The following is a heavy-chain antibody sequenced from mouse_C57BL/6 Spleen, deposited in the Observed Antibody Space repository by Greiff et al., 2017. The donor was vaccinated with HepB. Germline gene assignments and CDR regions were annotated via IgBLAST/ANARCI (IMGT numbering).Heavy chain of an antibody. CDR2: IHPNSGST. CDR1: GYTFTSYW. V-gene: IGHV1-64*01. CDR3: ARRGGYDSYFDY. D-gene: IGHD2-2*01. J-gene: IGHJ2*01. Sequence: VQLQQPGAELVKPGASVKLSCKASGYTFTSYWMHWVKQRPGQGLEWIGMIHPNSGSTNYNEKFKSKATLTVDKSSSTAYMQLSSLTSEDSAVYYCARRGGYDSYFDYWGQGTTLTVSS.